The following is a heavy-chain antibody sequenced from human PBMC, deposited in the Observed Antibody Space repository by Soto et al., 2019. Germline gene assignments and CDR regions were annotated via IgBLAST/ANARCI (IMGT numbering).Heavy chain of an antibody. D-gene: IGHD3-3*01. V-gene: IGHV3-33*01. CDR2: IWNVGTNE. J-gene: IGHJ4*02. CDR3: ARDLPYTDIWNSLYTL. Sequence: QVQLVESGGGVVQPGRSLRLSCVASGFTFSHYGMHWVRQAPGKGLEWVALIWNVGTNEKYVDSVKGRFTISRDNSKNTLYLQMNRIRAEDPAVYYCARDLPYTDIWNSLYTLWGQGTLVSVSS. CDR1: GFTFSHYG.